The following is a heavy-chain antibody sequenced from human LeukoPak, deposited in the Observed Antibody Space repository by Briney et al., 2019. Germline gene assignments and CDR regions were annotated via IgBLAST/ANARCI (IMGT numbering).Heavy chain of an antibody. CDR1: GYTFTGYY. CDR3: ARSPHILTGENFDY. J-gene: IGHJ4*02. CDR2: INPNSGGT. D-gene: IGHD3-9*01. Sequence: GASVKVSCKASGYTFTGYYMHWVRQAPGQGPEWMGWINPNSGGTNYAQKFQGRVTMTRDTSISTAYMELSRLRSDNTAIYYCARSPHILTGENFDYWGQGTLVTVSS. V-gene: IGHV1-2*02.